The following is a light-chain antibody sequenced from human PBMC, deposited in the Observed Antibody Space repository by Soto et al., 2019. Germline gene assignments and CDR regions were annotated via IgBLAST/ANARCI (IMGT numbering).Light chain of an antibody. V-gene: IGKV3-15*01. J-gene: IGKJ1*01. CDR1: QSVSSN. CDR2: GAS. Sequence: EIVMTQSPATLSVSPGERATLSCRASQSVSSNLAWYQQKPGQAPRLLIYGASTRATGIPARFSGSGSGTEFTLTISSLQSEDFAVYYCQQYKNWPPKTFGIGTKVEVK. CDR3: QQYKNWPPKT.